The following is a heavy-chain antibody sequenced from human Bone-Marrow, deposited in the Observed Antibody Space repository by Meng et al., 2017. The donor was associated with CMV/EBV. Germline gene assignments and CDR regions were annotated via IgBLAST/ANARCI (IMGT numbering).Heavy chain of an antibody. Sequence: SETLSLTCTVSGGSISSTTDYWGWIRQPPGTGLEWIGTIYYSGSPYYRPSLESRVIISVDTSKNHFSLKLNSVTAADTALYFCAKARGIRSSFDIWGQGTMVTVSS. CDR1: GGSISSTTDY. D-gene: IGHD1-26*01. CDR3: AKARGIRSSFDI. J-gene: IGHJ3*02. CDR2: IYYSGSP. V-gene: IGHV4-39*07.